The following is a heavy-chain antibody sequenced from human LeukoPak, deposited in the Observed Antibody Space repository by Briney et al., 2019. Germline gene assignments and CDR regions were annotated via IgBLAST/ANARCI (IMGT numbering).Heavy chain of an antibody. CDR2: INPNSGGT. D-gene: IGHD5-18*01. CDR1: GYTFTGYY. CDR3: ARVGSFGFFSWFDP. V-gene: IGHV1-2*02. Sequence: GASVKVSCKASGYTFTGYYMHWVRQAPGQGLEWMGWINPNSGGTNYAQKFQGRVTMTRDTSISTAYMELSRLRSDDTAVYYCARVGSFGFFSWFDPWGQGTLVTVSS. J-gene: IGHJ5*02.